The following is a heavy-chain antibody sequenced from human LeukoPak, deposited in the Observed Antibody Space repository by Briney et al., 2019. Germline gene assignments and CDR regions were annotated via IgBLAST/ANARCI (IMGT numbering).Heavy chain of an antibody. V-gene: IGHV1-18*01. D-gene: IGHD3-9*01. Sequence: ASENLSYNASGYTFTIYYISGVRQAPGQGREWMGWISAYNGNKNYAQKPQGRVTKTTDTYTSTAYMELRSLRSDDTAVYYCAGGPFYYILAGYSNVRFDDWGEGTMVSDSS. CDR2: ISAYNGNK. CDR1: GYTFTIYY. J-gene: IGHJ4*02. CDR3: AGGPFYYILAGYSNVRFDD.